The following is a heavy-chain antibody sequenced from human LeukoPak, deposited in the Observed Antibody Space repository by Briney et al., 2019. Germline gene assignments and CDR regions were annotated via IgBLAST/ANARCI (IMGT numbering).Heavy chain of an antibody. CDR2: ISSSSSYI. Sequence: PGGSLRLSCAASGFTFSSYSMNWARQAPGKGLEWVSSISSSSSYIYYADSVKGRFTISRDNAKNSLYLQMNSLRAEDTAVYYCARVGDNDYFDYWGQGTLVTVSS. CDR3: ARVGDNDYFDY. D-gene: IGHD1-14*01. CDR1: GFTFSSYS. J-gene: IGHJ4*02. V-gene: IGHV3-21*01.